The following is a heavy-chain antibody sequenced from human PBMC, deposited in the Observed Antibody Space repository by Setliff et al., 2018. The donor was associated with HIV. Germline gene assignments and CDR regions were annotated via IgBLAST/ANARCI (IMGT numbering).Heavy chain of an antibody. CDR2: IKSKTDGGTT. V-gene: IGHV3-15*01. D-gene: IGHD3-22*01. CDR1: GFTFSNAW. Sequence: GGSLRLSCAASGFTFSNAWMSWVRQAPGKGLEWVGRIKSKTDGGTTDYAAPVKGRFTISRDDSKNTLYLQMNSLKTEDTAVYYCTTARTYYDSSGYYYYFDYWGQGTLVTVSS. J-gene: IGHJ4*02. CDR3: TTARTYYDSSGYYYYFDY.